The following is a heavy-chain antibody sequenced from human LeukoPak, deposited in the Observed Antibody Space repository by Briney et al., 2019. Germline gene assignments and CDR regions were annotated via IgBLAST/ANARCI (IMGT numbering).Heavy chain of an antibody. CDR1: GYTFTSYD. Sequence: WASVKVSCKASGYTFTSYDINWVRQAPGQGLEWMGWMNPNSGNTGYAQKFQGRVTMTRNTSISTAYTELSSLRSEDTAVYYCARGHDFWSGYHTQDFDYWGQGTLVTVSS. D-gene: IGHD3-3*01. CDR3: ARGHDFWSGYHTQDFDY. V-gene: IGHV1-8*01. J-gene: IGHJ4*02. CDR2: MNPNSGNT.